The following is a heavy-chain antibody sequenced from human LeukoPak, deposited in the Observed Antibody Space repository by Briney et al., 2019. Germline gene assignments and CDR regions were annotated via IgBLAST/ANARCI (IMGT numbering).Heavy chain of an antibody. V-gene: IGHV3-30-3*01. CDR3: ARDKVAVAGTYYFDY. D-gene: IGHD6-19*01. CDR2: ISYDGSNK. CDR1: GFTFSSYA. J-gene: IGHJ4*02. Sequence: GGSLRLSCAASGFTFSSYAMHWVRQAPGKGLEWVAVISYDGSNKYYADSVKGRFTISRDNSKNTLYLQMNSLRAEDTAVYYCARDKVAVAGTYYFDYWGQGTLVTVPS.